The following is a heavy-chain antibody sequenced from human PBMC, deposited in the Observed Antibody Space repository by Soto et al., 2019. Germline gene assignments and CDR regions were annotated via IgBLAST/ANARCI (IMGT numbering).Heavy chain of an antibody. CDR2: MSYDGSNE. CDR3: AKDWNQNFDY. D-gene: IGHD1-1*01. Sequence: QVQLVQSGGGVVQPGRSLRLSCAASGFTFSHYAMHWVRQAPGKGLEWVALMSYDGSNEYYADSVKGRFTISRDNSKNTLYLQLISLRAEDTAVYYCAKDWNQNFDYWGQGTLVTVSS. V-gene: IGHV3-30*18. CDR1: GFTFSHYA. J-gene: IGHJ4*02.